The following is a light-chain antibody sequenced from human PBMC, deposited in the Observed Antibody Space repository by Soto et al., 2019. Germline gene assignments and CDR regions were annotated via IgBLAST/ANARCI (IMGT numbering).Light chain of an antibody. J-gene: IGKJ1*01. V-gene: IGKV3-20*01. CDR1: QTVINTY. Sequence: EIVLTQSPGTLSLSPGERATLSCRASQTVINTYVAWYQQKPGQAPRLLIYDASTRATGIPDRFSGSGSGTDFTLTISRLGPEDFAVYYCQRYGTSPWTFGQGTKVDIK. CDR3: QRYGTSPWT. CDR2: DAS.